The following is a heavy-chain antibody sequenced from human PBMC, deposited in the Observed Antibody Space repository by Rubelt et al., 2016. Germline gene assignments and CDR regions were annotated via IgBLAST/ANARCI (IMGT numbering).Heavy chain of an antibody. V-gene: IGHV2-5*02. J-gene: IGHJ4*02. CDR1: GFSLTTAGEG. CDR2: IYWDAYK. CDR3: AHRAAAGPFDY. Sequence: QITLKESGPTLVKPAQTHTLTCSFSGFSLTTAGEGVGWFRQPPGKALEWLAFIYWDAYKRYSPYLQSKLNLTKDTSKNQVVFPMTNMDPVDTATYYCAHRAAAGPFDYWGQGTLVTVSS. D-gene: IGHD6-13*01.